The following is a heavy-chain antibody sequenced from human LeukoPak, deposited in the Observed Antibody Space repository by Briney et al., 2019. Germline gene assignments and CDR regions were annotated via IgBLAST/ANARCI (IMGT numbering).Heavy chain of an antibody. CDR2: IYYSGST. Sequence: SETLSLTCTVSGGSISSGDYYWSWIRQPPGKGLEWIGYIYYSGSTYYNPSLKSRVTISVDTSKNQFSLKLSSVTAADTAVYYCATRRYCSSISCYYWFDPWGQGTLVTVSS. CDR3: ATRRYCSSISCYYWFDP. D-gene: IGHD2-2*01. J-gene: IGHJ5*02. V-gene: IGHV4-30-4*08. CDR1: GGSISSGDYY.